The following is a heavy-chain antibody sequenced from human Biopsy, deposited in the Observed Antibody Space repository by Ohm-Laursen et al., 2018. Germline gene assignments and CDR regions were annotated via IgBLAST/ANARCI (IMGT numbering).Heavy chain of an antibody. CDR3: AKDRDPNLLAWFDP. CDR2: ISGSGRT. V-gene: IGHV3-23*01. Sequence: GSLRLSCAASGFTFSRYAMSWVRQAPGKGLEWVSAISGSGRTYYADSVKGRFTISRDNSKNTLFLQLSSLRAEDTAVYHCAKDRDPNLLAWFDPWGQGTLVTVSS. CDR1: GFTFSRYA. J-gene: IGHJ5*01. D-gene: IGHD2-8*02.